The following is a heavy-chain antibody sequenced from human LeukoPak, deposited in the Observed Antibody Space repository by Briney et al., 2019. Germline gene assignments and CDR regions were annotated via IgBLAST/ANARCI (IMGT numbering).Heavy chain of an antibody. CDR1: GDSVSSNNGA. CDR2: TYYRSKWYN. V-gene: IGHV6-1*01. D-gene: IGHD3-9*01. CDR3: ARDVGTTGWHTFDY. J-gene: IGHJ4*02. Sequence: QTLSLTCALSGDSVSSNNGAWNWIRQSPSRGLEWLGRTYYRSKWYNDYAESLVSRITISPVTSKNQFSLQLYSVTPEDTAVYYCARDVGTTGWHTFDYWGQGTLVTVSS.